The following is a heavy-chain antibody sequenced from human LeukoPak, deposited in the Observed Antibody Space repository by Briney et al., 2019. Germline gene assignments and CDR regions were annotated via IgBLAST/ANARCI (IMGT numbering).Heavy chain of an antibody. Sequence: PGGSLRLSCAASGFTFSSYDMHWVRQAPGKGLEWVAFIRYDGSNKYYADSVKGRFTISRDNSKNTLYLQMNSLRAEDTAVYYCAKDVSSSGWSSHFDYWGQGTLVTVSS. V-gene: IGHV3-30*02. J-gene: IGHJ4*02. D-gene: IGHD6-19*01. CDR1: GFTFSSYD. CDR3: AKDVSSSGWSSHFDY. CDR2: IRYDGSNK.